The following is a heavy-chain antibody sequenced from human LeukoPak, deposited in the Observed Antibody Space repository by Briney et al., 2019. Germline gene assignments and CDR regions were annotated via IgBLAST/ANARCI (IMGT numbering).Heavy chain of an antibody. J-gene: IGHJ4*02. CDR1: GYTFTSYY. D-gene: IGHD6-13*01. V-gene: IGHV1-2*02. CDR2: INPNSGGT. CDR3: ARDGYSSSRRSSYYFDY. Sequence: ASVKVTCRDSGYTFTSYYMHWVRQAPGQGLEWMGWINPNSGGTNYAQKFQGRVTMTRDTSISTAYMELSRLRSDDTAVYYCARDGYSSSRRSSYYFDYSGQGRQFTVS.